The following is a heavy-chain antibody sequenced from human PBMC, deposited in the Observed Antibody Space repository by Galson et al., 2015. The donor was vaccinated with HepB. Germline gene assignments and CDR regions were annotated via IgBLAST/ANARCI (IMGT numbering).Heavy chain of an antibody. J-gene: IGHJ6*02. Sequence: SLRLSCAASGFTFSSYAMAWVRQAPGKGLEWVSTIGDSGGSTYYANSVKGRFTISRDNSRNMIYLQLNSLGAEDTAIYYCARYCISPGCYGGHFYGLDVWGQGTTVTVSS. CDR3: ARYCISPGCYGGHFYGLDV. CDR2: IGDSGGST. D-gene: IGHD2-2*01. V-gene: IGHV3-23*01. CDR1: GFTFSSYA.